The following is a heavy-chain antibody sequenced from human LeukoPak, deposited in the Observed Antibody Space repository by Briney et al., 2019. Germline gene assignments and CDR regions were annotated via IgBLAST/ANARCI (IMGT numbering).Heavy chain of an antibody. D-gene: IGHD3-3*01. CDR2: IYYSGST. Sequence: SETLSLTCTVSGGSISSYYWSWIRQPPGKGLEWIGYIYYSGSTNYNPSLKSRVTISVDTSKNQFSLKLSSVTAADTAVYYCASLPDYDFWSGYYRDWGQGTLVTVSS. CDR3: ASLPDYDFWSGYYRD. CDR1: GGSISSYY. V-gene: IGHV4-59*01. J-gene: IGHJ4*02.